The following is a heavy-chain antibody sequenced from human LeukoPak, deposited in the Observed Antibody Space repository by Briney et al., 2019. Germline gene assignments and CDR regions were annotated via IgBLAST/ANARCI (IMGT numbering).Heavy chain of an antibody. CDR1: GFTFRTYG. Sequence: GESLKISCAASGFTFRTYGMHWVRQAPGKGLEWVAVISYDGSNKYYADSVKGRFTISRDNSKNTLYLQMNSLRAEDTAVYYCAKPDTETDIVVVVAAPPPFDYWGQGTLVTVSS. V-gene: IGHV3-30*18. CDR3: AKPDTETDIVVVVAAPPPFDY. D-gene: IGHD2-15*01. J-gene: IGHJ4*02. CDR2: ISYDGSNK.